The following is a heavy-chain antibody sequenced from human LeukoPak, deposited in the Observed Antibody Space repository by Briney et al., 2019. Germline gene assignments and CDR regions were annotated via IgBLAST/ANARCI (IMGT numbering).Heavy chain of an antibody. D-gene: IGHD2-2*01. V-gene: IGHV3-23*01. CDR3: AKDAPVNIVVVPAANS. J-gene: IGHJ4*02. CDR1: GFTFSSYA. CDR2: ISGSGGST. Sequence: PGGSLRLSCAASGFTFSSYAMSWVRQAPGKGLEWVSAISGSGGSTYYADSVKGRFTISRDTSKNTLYLQMNSLRAEDPAVYYCAKDAPVNIVVVPAANSWGQGTLVTFSS.